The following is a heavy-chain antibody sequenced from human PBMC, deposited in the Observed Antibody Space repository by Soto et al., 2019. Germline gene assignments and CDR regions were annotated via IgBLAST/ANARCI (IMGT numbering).Heavy chain of an antibody. J-gene: IGHJ4*02. CDR3: ARDPDGPYHFDY. D-gene: IGHD2-8*01. V-gene: IGHV3-21*01. Sequence: SGFTFSSYAMSWVRQAPGKGLEWVSSISSKTNYKYYADSVKGRFTISRDNAKNSLYLQMNSLRAEDTAVYYCARDPDGPYHFDYWGQGTLVTVSS. CDR1: GFTFSSYA. CDR2: ISSKTNYK.